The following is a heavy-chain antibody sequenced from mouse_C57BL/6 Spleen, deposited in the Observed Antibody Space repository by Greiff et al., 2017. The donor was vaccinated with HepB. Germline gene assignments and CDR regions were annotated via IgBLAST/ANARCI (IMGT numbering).Heavy chain of an antibody. CDR2: ISYDGSN. CDR1: GYSITSGYY. D-gene: IGHD2-4*01. CDR3: AREVPGLRGYFDY. V-gene: IGHV3-6*01. Sequence: VQLKESGPGLVKPSQSLSLTCSVTGYSITSGYYWNWIRQFPGNKLEWMGYISYDGSNNYNPSLKNRISITRDTSKNQFFLKLNSVTTEDTATYYCAREVPGLRGYFDYWGQGTTLTVSS. J-gene: IGHJ2*01.